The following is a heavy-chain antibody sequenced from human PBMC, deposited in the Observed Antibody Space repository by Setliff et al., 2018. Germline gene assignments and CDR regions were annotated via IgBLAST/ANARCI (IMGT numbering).Heavy chain of an antibody. J-gene: IGHJ3*02. CDR3: ARDLIAVAATTAFDI. D-gene: IGHD6-19*01. CDR2: INPNSGGT. V-gene: IGHV1-2*02. CDR1: GYTFTGHH. Sequence: KVSCKASGYTFTGHHLHWVRQAPGQGLEWMGWINPNSGGTNYAQKFQGRVTMTRDTSISTAYMELSRLRSDDTAMYYCARDLIAVAATTAFDIWGQGTMVTVSS.